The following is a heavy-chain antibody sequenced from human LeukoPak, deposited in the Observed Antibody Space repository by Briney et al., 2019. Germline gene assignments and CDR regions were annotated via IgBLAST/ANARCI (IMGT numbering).Heavy chain of an antibody. CDR1: GFTLSNAR. V-gene: IGHV3-15*01. CDR2: IKSKTDGGTT. Sequence: GGSLRLSCAASGFTLSNARMRWVRQAPGKGLEWVGRIKSKTDGGTTDYAAPVKGRFTISRDDSKNTLYLQMNSPKTEDTAVHYCTTGASGWYYFDYWGQGTLVTVSS. D-gene: IGHD6-19*01. J-gene: IGHJ4*02. CDR3: TTGASGWYYFDY.